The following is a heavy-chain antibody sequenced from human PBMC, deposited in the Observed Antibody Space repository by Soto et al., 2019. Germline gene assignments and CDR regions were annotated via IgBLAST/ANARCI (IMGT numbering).Heavy chain of an antibody. CDR1: GFTFSNAW. V-gene: IGHV3-15*01. J-gene: IGHJ4*02. Sequence: GSLRLSCAASGFTFSNAWMSWVRQAPGKGLGWVGRIKSKTNGGTAEYAAPVKGRFTISRDDSKNTVYLQMNSLKTEDTVVYYCTTDDPINRNWGQGTLVTVSS. CDR2: IKSKTNGGTA. CDR3: TTDDPINRN.